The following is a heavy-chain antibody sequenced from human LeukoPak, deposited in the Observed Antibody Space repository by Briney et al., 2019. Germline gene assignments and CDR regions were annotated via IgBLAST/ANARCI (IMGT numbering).Heavy chain of an antibody. CDR2: ITDSSSTI. Sequence: PGGSLRLSCAASGFTFSHYSMNWVRQAPGRGLEWVSYITDSSSTIYYADSVRGRFTISRDNARNSLFLQLNSLRAKDTAVYYCAREYVESSGYEIDYFDYWGRGTLVTVSS. CDR3: AREYVESSGYEIDYFDY. J-gene: IGHJ4*02. V-gene: IGHV3-48*04. D-gene: IGHD3-22*01. CDR1: GFTFSHYS.